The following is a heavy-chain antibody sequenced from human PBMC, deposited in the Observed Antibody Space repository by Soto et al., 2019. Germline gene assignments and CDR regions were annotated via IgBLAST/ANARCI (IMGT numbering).Heavy chain of an antibody. Sequence: EVQLVESGGGLVQPGGSLRLSCAASGLTFSSYSMNWVRQAPGKGLEWVSYISSSSSIIYYADSVKGRFTISRDNAKNSLYLQMNSLRDDETAVYYCARRSCSGGNCYFDYWGQGTLVTVSS. CDR2: ISSSSSII. D-gene: IGHD2-15*01. CDR3: ARRSCSGGNCYFDY. V-gene: IGHV3-48*02. CDR1: GLTFSSYS. J-gene: IGHJ4*02.